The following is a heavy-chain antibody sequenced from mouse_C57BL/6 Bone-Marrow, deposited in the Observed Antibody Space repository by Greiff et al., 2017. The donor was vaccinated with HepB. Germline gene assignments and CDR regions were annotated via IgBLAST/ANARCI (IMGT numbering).Heavy chain of an antibody. CDR1: GFTFSSYG. J-gene: IGHJ4*01. D-gene: IGHD1-1*01. CDR3: ARLITTVVRAMDY. CDR2: LSSGGSYT. Sequence: DVHLVESGGDLVKPGGSLKLSCAASGFTFSSYGMSWVRQTPDKRLEWVATLSSGGSYTSYPDNVKGRFIISRDNAKNTLYLQMSSLKSEDTAMYYCARLITTVVRAMDYWGQGTSVTVSS. V-gene: IGHV5-6*01.